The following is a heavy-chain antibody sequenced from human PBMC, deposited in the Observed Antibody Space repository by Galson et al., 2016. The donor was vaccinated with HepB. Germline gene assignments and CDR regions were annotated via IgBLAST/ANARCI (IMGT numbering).Heavy chain of an antibody. Sequence: SLRLSCAASGFTFRSYGMHWVRQAPGKGLEWVSGISGSGGGAYYGDSVKGRFTISRDNSKNTLHLQINSLRAEDTAVYYCAKEGRLGDGLDVWGQGTTVTVSS. V-gene: IGHV3-23*01. D-gene: IGHD3-10*01. CDR2: ISGSGGGA. J-gene: IGHJ6*02. CDR3: AKEGRLGDGLDV. CDR1: GFTFRSYG.